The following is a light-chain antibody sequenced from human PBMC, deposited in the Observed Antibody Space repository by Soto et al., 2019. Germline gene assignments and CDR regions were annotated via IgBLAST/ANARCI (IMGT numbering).Light chain of an antibody. CDR1: SSDVGGYNY. CDR3: CLYIGATTYV. Sequence: QSALTQPASVSGSPGQSITISCTGTSSDVGGYNYVSWYQQHPGKAPKLMIYEVSNRPSGVSNRFSGSKSGNTASLTISGLQADDEADYYCCLYIGATTYVFGTGTKVTVL. V-gene: IGLV2-14*01. CDR2: EVS. J-gene: IGLJ1*01.